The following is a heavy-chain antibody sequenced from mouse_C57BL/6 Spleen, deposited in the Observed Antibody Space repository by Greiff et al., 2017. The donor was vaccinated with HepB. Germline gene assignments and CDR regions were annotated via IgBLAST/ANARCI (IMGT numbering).Heavy chain of an antibody. D-gene: IGHD1-1*01. CDR3: TRERDYYGSRDAMDY. V-gene: IGHV5-9-1*02. Sequence: EVQGVESGEGLVKPGGSLKLSCAASGFTFSSYAMSWVRQTPEKRLEWVAYISSGGDYIYYADTVKGRFTISRDNARNTLYLQMSRLKSEDTAMYYCTRERDYYGSRDAMDYWGQGTSVTVSS. CDR1: GFTFSSYA. J-gene: IGHJ4*01. CDR2: ISSGGDYI.